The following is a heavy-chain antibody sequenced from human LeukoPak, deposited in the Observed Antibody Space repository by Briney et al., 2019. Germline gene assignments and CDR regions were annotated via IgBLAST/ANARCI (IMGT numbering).Heavy chain of an antibody. J-gene: IGHJ4*02. CDR1: GFTFDDYA. CDR3: AKDIGSGSDSVVHYFDY. V-gene: IGHV3-9*01. D-gene: IGHD1-26*01. CDR2: ISWNSGSI. Sequence: PGGSLRLSCAASGFTFDDYAMHWVRQAPGNGLEWVSGISWNSGSIGYADSVKGRFTISRDNAKNSLYLQMNSLRAEDTALYYCAKDIGSGSDSVVHYFDYWGQGTLVTVSS.